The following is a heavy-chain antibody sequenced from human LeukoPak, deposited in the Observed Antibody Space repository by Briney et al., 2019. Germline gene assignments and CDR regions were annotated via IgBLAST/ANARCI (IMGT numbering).Heavy chain of an antibody. J-gene: IGHJ5*02. D-gene: IGHD1-26*01. Sequence: SETLSLTCAVYGGSFSGYYWSWIRQPAGKGLEWIGRIYTSGSTNYNPSLKSRVTISVDKSKNQFSLKLSSVTAADTAVYYCAREEWELLKEGWFDPWGQGTLVTVSS. CDR1: GGSFSGYY. CDR3: AREEWELLKEGWFDP. CDR2: IYTSGST. V-gene: IGHV4-4*07.